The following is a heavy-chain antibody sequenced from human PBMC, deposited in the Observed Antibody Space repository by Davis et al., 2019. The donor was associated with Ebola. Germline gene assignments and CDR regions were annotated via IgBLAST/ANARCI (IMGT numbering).Heavy chain of an antibody. Sequence: PSETLSLTCTVSGGSISSYYWSWIRQPPGKGLEWIGYIYYSGSTNYNPSLKSRVTISVDTSKNQFSLKLSSVTAADTAVYYCARVGYPSWGYDYWGQGTLVTVSS. CDR2: IYYSGST. CDR1: GGSISSYY. J-gene: IGHJ4*02. V-gene: IGHV4-59*12. D-gene: IGHD7-27*01. CDR3: ARVGYPSWGYDY.